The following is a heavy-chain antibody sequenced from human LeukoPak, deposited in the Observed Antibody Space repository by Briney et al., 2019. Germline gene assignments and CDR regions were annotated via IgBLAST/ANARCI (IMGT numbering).Heavy chain of an antibody. V-gene: IGHV1-69-2*01. J-gene: IGHJ4*02. Sequence: ASVTVSCKASGYTFNDYYIHWVQQAPGKGLEWMGRVDLEDGDTTYAEKFQGRVTITADTSTDTAFMDLSSLTSFDTAVYYCARGSRSFDWLRSYFDFWGQGTLVSVSP. D-gene: IGHD3-9*01. CDR2: VDLEDGDT. CDR3: ARGSRSFDWLRSYFDF. CDR1: GYTFNDYY.